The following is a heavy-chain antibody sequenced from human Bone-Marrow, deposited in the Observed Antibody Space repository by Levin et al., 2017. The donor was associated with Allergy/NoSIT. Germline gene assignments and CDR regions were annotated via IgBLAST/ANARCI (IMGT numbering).Heavy chain of an antibody. D-gene: IGHD3-16*01. J-gene: IGHJ6*02. CDR1: GLSFSNYD. Sequence: SCAASGLSFSNYDMNWVRQAPGKGLEWVSSISGGSSRIYYADSVKGRFTISRDNAKNSLYLQMNSLRVEDTAVYYCASGAMFYYDGSDFDYFYYGMDVWGQGTTVTVSS. CDR2: ISGGSSRI. V-gene: IGHV3-21*06. CDR3: ASGAMFYYDGSDFDYFYYGMDV.